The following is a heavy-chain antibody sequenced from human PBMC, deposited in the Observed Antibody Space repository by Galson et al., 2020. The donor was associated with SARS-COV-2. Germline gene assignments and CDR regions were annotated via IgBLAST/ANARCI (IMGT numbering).Heavy chain of an antibody. Sequence: SETLSLTCAVSGGSISSSNWWSWVRQPPGKGLEWIGEIYHSGSTNYNPSLKSRVTISVDKSKNQFSLKLSSVTAADTAVYYCARAYSNYALGYFDLWGRGTLVTVSS. CDR2: IYHSGST. CDR3: ARAYSNYALGYFDL. V-gene: IGHV4-4*02. D-gene: IGHD4-4*01. CDR1: GGSISSSNW. J-gene: IGHJ2*01.